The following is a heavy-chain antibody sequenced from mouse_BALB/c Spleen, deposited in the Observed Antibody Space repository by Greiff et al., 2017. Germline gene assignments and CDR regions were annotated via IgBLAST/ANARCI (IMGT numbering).Heavy chain of an antibody. V-gene: IGHV1-9*01. CDR1: GYTFSSYW. J-gene: IGHJ1*01. CDR2: ILPGSGST. D-gene: IGHD2-1*01. Sequence: VQVVESGAELMKPGASVKISCKATGYTFSSYWIEWVKQRPGHGLEWIGEILPGSGSTNYNEKFKGKATFTADTSSNTAYMQLSSLTSEDSAVYYCARRYYGNYGYFDVWGAGTTVTVSS. CDR3: ARRYYGNYGYFDV.